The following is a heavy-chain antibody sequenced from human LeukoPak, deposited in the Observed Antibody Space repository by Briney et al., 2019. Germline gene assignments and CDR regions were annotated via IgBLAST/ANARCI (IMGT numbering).Heavy chain of an antibody. Sequence: ASVKVSCKASGYTFTGYYMRWVRQAPGQGLEWMGWINPNSGGTNYAQKSQGRVTMTRDTSISTAYMELSRLRSDDTAVYYCATGLSGYGFDYWGQGTLVTVSS. CDR1: GYTFTGYY. V-gene: IGHV1-2*02. CDR2: INPNSGGT. CDR3: ATGLSGYGFDY. D-gene: IGHD5-12*01. J-gene: IGHJ4*02.